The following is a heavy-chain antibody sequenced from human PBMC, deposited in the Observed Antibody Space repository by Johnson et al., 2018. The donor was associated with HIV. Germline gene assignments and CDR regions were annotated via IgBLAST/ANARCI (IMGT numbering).Heavy chain of an antibody. CDR3: ARGLAYCGGDCSPDAFDI. D-gene: IGHD2-21*02. CDR2: IGTAGDT. Sequence: VQLVESGGGLVQPGGSLRLSCAASGFTFSSYDMHWVRQATGKGLEWVSAIGTAGDTYYPGSVKGRFTISRENAKNSLYLPMNSLRAGDTAVYYCARGLAYCGGDCSPDAFDIWGQGTMVTVSS. V-gene: IGHV3-13*01. J-gene: IGHJ3*02. CDR1: GFTFSSYD.